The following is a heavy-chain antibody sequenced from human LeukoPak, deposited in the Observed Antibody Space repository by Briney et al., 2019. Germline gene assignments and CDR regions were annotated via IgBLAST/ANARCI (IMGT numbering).Heavy chain of an antibody. CDR1: GGSFSGYY. CDR3: ARVSYDSSGYYEDYFDY. Sequence: SETLSLTCAVYGGSFSGYYWSWIRQPPGKGLEWIGEINHSGSTNYNPSLKSRVTISVDTSKNQFSLKLSSVTAADTAVYYCARVSYDSSGYYEDYFDYWGQGTLVTVSS. J-gene: IGHJ4*02. D-gene: IGHD3-22*01. CDR2: INHSGST. V-gene: IGHV4-34*01.